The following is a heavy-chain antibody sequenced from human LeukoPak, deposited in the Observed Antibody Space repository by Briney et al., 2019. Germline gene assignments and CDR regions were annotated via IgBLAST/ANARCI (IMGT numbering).Heavy chain of an antibody. CDR2: TNTHGTSA. V-gene: IGHV3-74*01. D-gene: IGHD6-13*01. J-gene: IGHJ6*03. CDR1: GFTFNNYW. Sequence: PGGSLRLSCAASGFTFNNYWMHWVRQAPGKGLVWVARTNTHGTSANYADSVKGRFIISRDNANNTLYLQMNGLRDEEPGVYYALAGYYYYYMDVWGKGTTVTVSS. CDR3: LAGYYYYYMDV.